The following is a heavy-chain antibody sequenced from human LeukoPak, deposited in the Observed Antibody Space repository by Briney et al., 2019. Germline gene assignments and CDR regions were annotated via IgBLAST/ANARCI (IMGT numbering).Heavy chain of an antibody. Sequence: PGGSLRLSCAASGFTVSSTYMNWVRQAPGKGLEWVSVIYSDGSTYYADSVKGRFTISRDDSKNTLYLQMNSLRAEDTAVYYCARAPNWMFDYWGQGTIVTVSS. CDR2: IYSDGST. CDR3: ARAPNWMFDY. V-gene: IGHV3-53*01. J-gene: IGHJ4*02. CDR1: GFTVSSTY. D-gene: IGHD1-1*01.